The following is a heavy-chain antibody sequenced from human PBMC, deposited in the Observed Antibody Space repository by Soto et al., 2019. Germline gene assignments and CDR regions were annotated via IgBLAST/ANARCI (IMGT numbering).Heavy chain of an antibody. D-gene: IGHD6-13*01. CDR1: VFTFSSYA. Sequence: RWSLRLSCSASVFTFSSYAMSWVRQAPGKGLEWVSAISGSGGSTYYADSVKGRFTISRDNSKNTLYLQMNSLRAEDTAVYYCAPNIGAAASWWFDPWGQGTLVTVSS. V-gene: IGHV3-23*01. CDR2: ISGSGGST. J-gene: IGHJ5*02. CDR3: APNIGAAASWWFDP.